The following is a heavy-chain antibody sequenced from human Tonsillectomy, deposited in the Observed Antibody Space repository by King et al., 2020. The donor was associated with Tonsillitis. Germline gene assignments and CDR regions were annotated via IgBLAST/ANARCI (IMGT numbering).Heavy chain of an antibody. CDR3: AKDMSKTAAPDGFDM. J-gene: IGHJ3*02. V-gene: IGHV3-23*04. CDR2: LSGGGGST. Sequence: VQLVESGGGLVQPGGSLRLSCAASGFTFSNYVMNWVRQAPEKGLEWVSALSGGGGSTYYADSVKGRFTISRDNSKNTLYLQMESLGAEDTAVYFCAKDMSKTAAPDGFDMWGQGTMVTVSS. CDR1: GFTFSNYV. D-gene: IGHD6-25*01.